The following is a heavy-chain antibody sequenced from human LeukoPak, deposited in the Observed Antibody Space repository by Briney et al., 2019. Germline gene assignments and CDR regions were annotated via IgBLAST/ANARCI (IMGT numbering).Heavy chain of an antibody. CDR3: ARVGADSGTYSLFLLIDY. CDR1: GFTFSNYG. J-gene: IGHJ4*02. CDR2: ISGSGGST. V-gene: IGHV3-23*01. D-gene: IGHD1-26*01. Sequence: GGSLRLSCAASGFTFSNYGMSWVRQAPRKGLEWVSAISGSGGSTHYADSVKGRFTISRDNSKNTLYLQMSSLRAEDTAVYYCARVGADSGTYSLFLLIDYWGQGTLVTVSS.